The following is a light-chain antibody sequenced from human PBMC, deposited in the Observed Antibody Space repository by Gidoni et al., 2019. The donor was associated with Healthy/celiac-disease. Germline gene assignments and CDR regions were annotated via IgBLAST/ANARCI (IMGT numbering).Light chain of an antibody. CDR3: QQRSNWPPIFT. Sequence: EMVLTQSPDTLSLSPGERATRSCRASQSVSSYLAGYQQKPGQAPRLLIYDSSNRATGIPARFSGSGSGTDFTLTIISLEPEDFAVYYCQQRSNWPPIFTFGPXTKVDIK. CDR2: DSS. V-gene: IGKV3-11*01. J-gene: IGKJ3*01. CDR1: QSVSSY.